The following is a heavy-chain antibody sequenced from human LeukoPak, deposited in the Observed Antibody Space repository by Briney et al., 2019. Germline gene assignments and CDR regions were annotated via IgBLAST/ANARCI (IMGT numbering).Heavy chain of an antibody. CDR3: ARDPRLGPTNAFDI. D-gene: IGHD3-16*01. J-gene: IGHJ3*02. V-gene: IGHV1-2*02. CDR2: INPNSGDT. Sequence: ASVRVSCKASGYTFTSYGISWVRQAPGQGLEWMGWINPNSGDTNYPQKFQGRVTMTRDTSVSTAYMELSRLRSDDTAVYYCARDPRLGPTNAFDIWGQGTMVTVSS. CDR1: GYTFTSYG.